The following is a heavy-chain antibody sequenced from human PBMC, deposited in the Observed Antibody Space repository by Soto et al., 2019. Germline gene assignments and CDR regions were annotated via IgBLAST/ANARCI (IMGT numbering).Heavy chain of an antibody. CDR3: ATERITMVRGVNVNWFDP. CDR2: IYYSGST. J-gene: IGHJ5*02. CDR1: GGSISSGGYY. V-gene: IGHV4-31*03. D-gene: IGHD3-10*01. Sequence: QVQLQESGPGLVKPSQTLSLTCTVSGGSISSGGYYWSWIRQHPGKGLEWIGYIYYSGSTYYNPYLKSRVTITVDTSKNQFSLKLSSVTAADTGVYYCATERITMVRGVNVNWFDPWGQGTLVTVSS.